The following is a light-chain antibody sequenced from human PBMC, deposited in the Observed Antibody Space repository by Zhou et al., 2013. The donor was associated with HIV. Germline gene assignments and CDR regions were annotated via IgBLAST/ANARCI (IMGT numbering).Light chain of an antibody. CDR3: QQGNYLLLT. J-gene: IGKJ4*01. CDR2: WAS. CDR1: QSVLYSSNNKNY. V-gene: IGKV4-1*01. Sequence: DIVMTQSPDSLAVSLGERATINCKSSQSVLYSSNNKNYLAWYHQKPGQPPKLLIYWASTRESGVPDRFSGSGSGTNFTLTISGLQPEDSATYYCQQGNYLLLTFGGGTKVDIK.